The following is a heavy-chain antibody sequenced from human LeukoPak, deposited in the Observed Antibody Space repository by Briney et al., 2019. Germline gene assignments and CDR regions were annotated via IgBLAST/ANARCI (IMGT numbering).Heavy chain of an antibody. CDR2: ISGSGGST. CDR1: GFTFSSYA. CDR3: ANRGHYCSSTSCYTSSFYVHHY. V-gene: IGHV3-23*01. J-gene: IGHJ4*02. D-gene: IGHD2-2*02. Sequence: PGGSLRLSCAASGFTFSSYAMSWVRQAPGKGLEWVSAISGSGGSTYYADSVKGRFTISRDNSKNTLYLQMNSLRAEDTAVYYCANRGHYCSSTSCYTSSFYVHHYWGQGALVTVSS.